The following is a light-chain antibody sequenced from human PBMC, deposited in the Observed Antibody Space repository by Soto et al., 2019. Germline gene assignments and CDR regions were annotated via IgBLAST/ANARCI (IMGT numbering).Light chain of an antibody. CDR3: QQYNNWPQT. J-gene: IGKJ2*01. CDR2: GAS. V-gene: IGKV3-15*01. CDR1: QSVTSN. Sequence: IVMTQSPATLSVSPGERATLSCRASQSVTSNLAWYQHRPGQAPRLLIYGASTRAPGIPARFSGSGSGTEFTVTISSLQSEDFAVYYCQQYNNWPQTFGQGTKLEIK.